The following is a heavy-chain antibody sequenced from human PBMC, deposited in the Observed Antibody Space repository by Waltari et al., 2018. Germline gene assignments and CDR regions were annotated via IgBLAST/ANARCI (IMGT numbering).Heavy chain of an antibody. J-gene: IGHJ4*02. Sequence: QLQLQESGPGLVKPSETLSLTCPVSGGSISSSSYYWGWIRQPPGKGLEWIGSIYYSGSTYYNPSLKSRVTISVDTSKNQFSLKLSSVTAADTAVYYCASTGIAAAAGYWGQGTLVTVSS. CDR1: GGSISSSSYY. D-gene: IGHD6-13*01. V-gene: IGHV4-39*07. CDR2: IYYSGST. CDR3: ASTGIAAAAGY.